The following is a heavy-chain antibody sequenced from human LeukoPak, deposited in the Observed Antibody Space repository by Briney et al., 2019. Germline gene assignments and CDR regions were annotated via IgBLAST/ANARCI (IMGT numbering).Heavy chain of an antibody. V-gene: IGHV3-15*01. CDR2: IKRKTDGGTT. CDR1: GFTFSNAW. J-gene: IGHJ4*02. D-gene: IGHD2-2*01. Sequence: GGSLRLSCAASGFTFSNAWMSWVRQAPGKGLEWVGRIKRKTDGGTTDYAAPVKGRFTLSRDDSKNTLYMQMNSLKTEDTAVYYCTTDTIVVVPAAAYYFDYWGQGTLVTVSS. CDR3: TTDTIVVVPAAAYYFDY.